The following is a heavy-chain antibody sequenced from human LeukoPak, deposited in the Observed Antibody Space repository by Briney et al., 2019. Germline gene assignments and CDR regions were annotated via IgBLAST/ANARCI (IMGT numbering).Heavy chain of an antibody. CDR1: GYSISSGYY. Sequence: SETLSLTCAVSGYSISSGYYWGWIRQPPGKGLEWIGSIYHSGSTYYNPSLKSRVTISVDTSKNQFSLKLSSVTAADTAVYYCARGTTTVTNWFDPWGQGTLVTVSS. V-gene: IGHV4-38-2*01. CDR3: ARGTTTVTNWFDP. J-gene: IGHJ5*02. D-gene: IGHD4-11*01. CDR2: IYHSGST.